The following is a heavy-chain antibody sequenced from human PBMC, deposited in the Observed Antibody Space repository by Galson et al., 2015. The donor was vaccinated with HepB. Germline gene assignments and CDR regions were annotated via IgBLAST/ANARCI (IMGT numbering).Heavy chain of an antibody. J-gene: IGHJ3*02. Sequence: ETLSLTCTVSGGSISSYYWSWIRQPPGKGLEWIGYIYYSGSTNYNPSLKSRVTISVDTSKNQFSLKLSSVTAADTAVYYCARGYAAAGTCAFDIWGQGTMVTVSS. CDR2: IYYSGST. D-gene: IGHD6-13*01. V-gene: IGHV4-59*01. CDR1: GGSISSYY. CDR3: ARGYAAAGTCAFDI.